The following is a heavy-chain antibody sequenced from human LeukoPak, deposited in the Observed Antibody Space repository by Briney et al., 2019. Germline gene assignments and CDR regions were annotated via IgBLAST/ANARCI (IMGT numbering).Heavy chain of an antibody. CDR3: AKDLSGIAVAGMIDY. CDR1: GFTFSSYS. D-gene: IGHD6-19*01. V-gene: IGHV3-48*01. CDR2: ISSSSSTI. Sequence: GGSLRLSCAASGFTFSSYSMNWVRQAPGKRLEWVSYISSSSSTIYYADSVKGRFTISRDNAKNSLYLQMNSLRAEDTAVYYCAKDLSGIAVAGMIDYWGQGTLVTVSS. J-gene: IGHJ4*02.